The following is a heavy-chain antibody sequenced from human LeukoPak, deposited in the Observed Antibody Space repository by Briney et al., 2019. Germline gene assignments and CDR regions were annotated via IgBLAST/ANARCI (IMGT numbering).Heavy chain of an antibody. CDR1: GYTFTSYG. D-gene: IGHD3-3*01. V-gene: IGHV1-18*01. J-gene: IGHJ3*02. CDR2: ISAYNGNT. Sequence: SVKVSCKASGYTFTSYGISWVRQAPGQGLEWMGWISAYNGNTNYAQKLQGRVTMTTDTSTSTAYMELRSLRSDDTAVYYCARGRGGVVSKVLDAFDIWGQGTMVTVSS. CDR3: ARGRGGVVSKVLDAFDI.